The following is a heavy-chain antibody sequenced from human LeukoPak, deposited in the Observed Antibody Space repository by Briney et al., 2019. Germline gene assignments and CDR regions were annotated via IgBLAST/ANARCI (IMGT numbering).Heavy chain of an antibody. D-gene: IGHD1-7*01. Sequence: PGGSLRLSCAASGFTFDDYAMHWVRQAPGKGLEWVSGISWNSGSIGYADSVKGRFTISRDNAKNSLYLQMNSLRAEDMALYYCAKSISGTTAGPFDYWGQGTLVTVSS. J-gene: IGHJ4*02. CDR2: ISWNSGSI. V-gene: IGHV3-9*03. CDR3: AKSISGTTAGPFDY. CDR1: GFTFDDYA.